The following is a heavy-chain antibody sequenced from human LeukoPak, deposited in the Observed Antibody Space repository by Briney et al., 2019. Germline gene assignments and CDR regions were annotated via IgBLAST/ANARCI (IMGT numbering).Heavy chain of an antibody. CDR2: VYYSGST. D-gene: IGHD2-15*01. CDR3: ARSGYCGGGSCSPPRYYYMDV. V-gene: IGHV4-59*01. CDR1: GGSISSYF. Sequence: SETLSLSCTVSGGSISSYFWSWIRQPPGKGLEWIGYVYYSGSTNYNPSLKSRVTISVDTSKNQFSLKLSSVTAADTAVYYCARSGYCGGGSCSPPRYYYMDVWGKGTTVTVSS. J-gene: IGHJ6*03.